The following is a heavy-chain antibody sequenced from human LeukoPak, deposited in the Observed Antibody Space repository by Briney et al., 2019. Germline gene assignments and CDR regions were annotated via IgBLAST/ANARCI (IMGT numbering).Heavy chain of an antibody. CDR3: ARGDGRDGYKGKLDY. D-gene: IGHD5-24*01. CDR2: TNHSGST. V-gene: IGHV4-34*01. Sequence: PSETLSLTCAVYSGSFSGYYWSWIRQPPGKGLEWIGETNHSGSTSHNPSLKSRVTISVDTSKNQFSLKLTSVTAADTALYYCARGDGRDGYKGKLDYWGQGTLVTVSS. CDR1: SGSFSGYY. J-gene: IGHJ4*02.